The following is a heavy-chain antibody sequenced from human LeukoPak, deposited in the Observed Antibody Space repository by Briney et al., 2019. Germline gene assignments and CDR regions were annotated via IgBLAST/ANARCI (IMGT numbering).Heavy chain of an antibody. D-gene: IGHD6-19*01. J-gene: IGHJ4*02. CDR1: GGSISSSSYY. CDR2: IYYSGST. Sequence: SETLSLTCTVSGGSISSSSYYWGWIRQPPGKGLEWIGSIYYSGSTYYNPSLKSRVTISVDASKNQFSLKLSSVTAADTAVYYCASEHGGIAVATIDYWGQGTLVTVSS. CDR3: ASEHGGIAVATIDY. V-gene: IGHV4-39*01.